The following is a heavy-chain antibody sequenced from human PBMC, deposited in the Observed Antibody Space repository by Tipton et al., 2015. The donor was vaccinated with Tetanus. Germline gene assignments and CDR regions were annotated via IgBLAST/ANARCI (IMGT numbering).Heavy chain of an antibody. CDR2: ISGSGGST. V-gene: IGHV3-23*01. D-gene: IGHD4-17*01. Sequence: SLRLSCAASGFTFSSYAMSWVRQAPGKGLEWVSAISGSGGSTYYADSVKGRFTISRDNSKNTLYLQMNSLRAEDTAVYYCAKDPGGGDYRNYYYGMDVWGQGTTVTVSS. CDR1: GFTFSSYA. CDR3: AKDPGGGDYRNYYYGMDV. J-gene: IGHJ6*02.